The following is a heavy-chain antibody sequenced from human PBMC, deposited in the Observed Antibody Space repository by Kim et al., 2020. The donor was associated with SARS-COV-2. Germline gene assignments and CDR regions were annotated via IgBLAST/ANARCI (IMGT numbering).Heavy chain of an antibody. Sequence: SETLSLTCAVYGGSFSGYYWSWIRQPPGKGLEWIGEINHSGSTNYNPSLKSRVTISVDTSKNQFSLKLSSVTAADTAVYYCARVPRKKFFDYWGQGTLVTVSS. J-gene: IGHJ4*02. CDR3: ARVPRKKFFDY. CDR2: INHSGST. CDR1: GGSFSGYY. V-gene: IGHV4-34*01.